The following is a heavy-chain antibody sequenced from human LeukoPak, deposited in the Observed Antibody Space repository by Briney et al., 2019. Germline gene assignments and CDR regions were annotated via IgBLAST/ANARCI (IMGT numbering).Heavy chain of an antibody. CDR2: IYYSGST. V-gene: IGHV4-39*07. J-gene: IGHJ6*03. CDR1: GGSISSSSYY. D-gene: IGHD3-22*01. CDR3: ARSYDSSGYVYYYYYMDV. Sequence: PSETLSLTCSVSGGSISSSSYYWGWIRQPPGKGLEWIGNIYYSGSTYYHPSLNSRVTISVDTSKNQFSLKLSSVTAADTAVYYCARSYDSSGYVYYYYYMDVWGKGTTVTVSS.